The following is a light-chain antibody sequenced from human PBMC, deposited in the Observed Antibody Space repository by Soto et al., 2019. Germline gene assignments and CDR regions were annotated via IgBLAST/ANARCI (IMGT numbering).Light chain of an antibody. J-gene: IGKJ4*01. CDR2: ATS. Sequence: DFQMTQSPSSLSAFVGDRVTITCRASQGIAPYLAWFQQKPGKVPKLLIYATSTLQSGVPSRFSGSGSGTDLCLTINSLQPEYEGTCYCQNYHRVRLTFGG. CDR3: QNYHRVRLT. CDR1: QGIAPY. V-gene: IGKV1-27*01.